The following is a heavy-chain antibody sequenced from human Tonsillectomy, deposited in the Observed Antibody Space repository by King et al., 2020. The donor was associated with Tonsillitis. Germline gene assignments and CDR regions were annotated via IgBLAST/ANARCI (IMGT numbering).Heavy chain of an antibody. CDR2: IYYTGST. J-gene: IGHJ5*02. V-gene: IGHV4-59*01. CDR3: AKARNWFDP. Sequence: QVQLQESGPGLVKPSETLSLTCTVSGGSISYYYWSWIRQPPGRGLEWIGYIYYTGSTNYNPSLKSRVTISVDTSKNQFSLKLRSVTAADTAVYYCAKARNWFDPWGQGTLVTVSS. CDR1: GGSISYYY.